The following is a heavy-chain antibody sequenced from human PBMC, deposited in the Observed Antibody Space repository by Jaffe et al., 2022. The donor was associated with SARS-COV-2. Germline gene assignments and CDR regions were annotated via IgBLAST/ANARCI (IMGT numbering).Heavy chain of an antibody. CDR2: MNPVGGSS. V-gene: IGHV1-8*01. CDR3: ARAQRGYDSGTYLYYFDY. D-gene: IGHD3-10*01. CDR1: GYTFTSLD. J-gene: IGHJ4*02. Sequence: QVQLVQSGAEVKEPGASVKVSCKASGYTFTSLDINWVRQAPGQGLEWMGWMNPVGGSSGSAQKFQGRVTMTRSTSINTAYMELSGLRSEDTAVYYCARAQRGYDSGTYLYYFDYWGQGTLVTVSS.